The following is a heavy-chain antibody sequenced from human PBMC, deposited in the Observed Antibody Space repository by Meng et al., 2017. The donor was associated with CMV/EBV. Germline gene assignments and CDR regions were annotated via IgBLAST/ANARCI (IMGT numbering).Heavy chain of an antibody. V-gene: IGHV1-2*02. CDR2: INPNSGAT. J-gene: IGHJ4*02. D-gene: IGHD6-13*01. Sequence: ASVKVSCKASGYTFTGYYIHWVRQAPGQGLEWMGWINPNSGATNYAQKFQGRVTMTRDTSISTAYMELSRLRSDDTAVYYCATEAIAAAGTGFDYWGQGTLVTVS. CDR3: ATEAIAAAGTGFDY. CDR1: GYTFTGYY.